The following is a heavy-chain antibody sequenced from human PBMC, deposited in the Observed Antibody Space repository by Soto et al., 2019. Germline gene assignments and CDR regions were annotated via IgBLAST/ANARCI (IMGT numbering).Heavy chain of an antibody. CDR1: GDSLSRYY. V-gene: IGHV4-4*07. J-gene: IGHJ6*02. D-gene: IGHD3-10*01. CDR2: IYPSGTT. CDR3: ARDDYGSAGMDV. Sequence: SETLSLTCNVSGDSLSRYYWSWIRQPAGKGLEWIGRIYPSGTTNYNPSLKSRLTLSRDASKNQFSLSLRSVTAADTAVYFCARDDYGSAGMDVWGQGTTVTVSS.